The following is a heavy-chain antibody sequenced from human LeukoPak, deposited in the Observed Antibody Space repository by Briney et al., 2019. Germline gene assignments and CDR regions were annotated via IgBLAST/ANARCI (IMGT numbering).Heavy chain of an antibody. CDR2: IYYSGST. V-gene: IGHV4-39*01. J-gene: IGHJ4*02. CDR3: ARLRFSSGWTGDYFDY. D-gene: IGHD6-19*01. CDR1: GGSISSSSYY. Sequence: KTSETLSLTCTVSGGSISSSSYYWGWIRQPPGKGLEWIVSIYYSGSTYYNPSLKSRVTISVDTSKNQFSLKLSSVTAADTAVYYCARLRFSSGWTGDYFDYWGQGTLVTVSS.